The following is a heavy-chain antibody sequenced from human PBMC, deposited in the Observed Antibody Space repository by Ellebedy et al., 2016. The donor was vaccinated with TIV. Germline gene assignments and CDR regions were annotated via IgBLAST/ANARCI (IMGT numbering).Heavy chain of an antibody. J-gene: IGHJ6*02. CDR2: IYNGGST. D-gene: IGHD6-13*01. CDR1: AGSVSSGGYY. Sequence: MPSETLSLTCTVSAGSVSSGGYYWSWIRQPPGKGLEWIGYIYNGGSTNYNPSLKSRVTISVDRSKNQFSLQLSSVTAADRAVYFCARGDSTWRHLGYYYGLDVWGQGTTVTVSS. V-gene: IGHV4-61*08. CDR3: ARGDSTWRHLGYYYGLDV.